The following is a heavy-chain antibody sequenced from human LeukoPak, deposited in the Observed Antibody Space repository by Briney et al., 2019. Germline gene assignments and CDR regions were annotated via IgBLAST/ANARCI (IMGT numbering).Heavy chain of an antibody. CDR1: GFTFSSYG. J-gene: IGHJ4*02. V-gene: IGHV3-30*18. Sequence: GGSLRLSCAASGFTFSSYGMHWVRPAPGKGLEWVAVISYDGSNRYYADSVKGRFTISRDNSKNTLYLQMNSLRAEDTAAYYCAKDIDVLLWFGPHYWGQGTLVTVSS. CDR3: AKDIDVLLWFGPHY. CDR2: ISYDGSNR. D-gene: IGHD3-10*01.